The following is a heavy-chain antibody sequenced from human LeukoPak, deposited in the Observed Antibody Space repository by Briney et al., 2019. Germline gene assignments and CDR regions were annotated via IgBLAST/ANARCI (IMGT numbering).Heavy chain of an antibody. V-gene: IGHV1-46*01. CDR3: AREGDVDTATWHWFDP. CDR1: GYTFTSYY. Sequence: ASVKVSCKASGYTFTSYYMHWVRQAPGQGLEWMGIINPSGGSTSYAQKFQGRDTMTRDTSTSTVYMELSSLRSEDTAVYYCAREGDVDTATWHWFDPWGQGTLVTVSS. D-gene: IGHD5-18*01. CDR2: INPSGGST. J-gene: IGHJ5*02.